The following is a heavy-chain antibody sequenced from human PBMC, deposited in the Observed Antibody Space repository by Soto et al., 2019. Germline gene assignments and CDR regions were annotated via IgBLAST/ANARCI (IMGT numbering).Heavy chain of an antibody. CDR3: AIELLWFGELLIDY. D-gene: IGHD3-10*01. V-gene: IGHV3-7*01. CDR2: IKQDGSEK. J-gene: IGHJ4*02. CDR1: GFTFSSYW. Sequence: EVQLVESGGGLVQPGGSLRLSCAASGFTFSSYWMSWVRQAPGKGLEWVANIKQDGSEKYYVDSVKGRFTISRDNAKNSLYLQMNSLRAEDTAVYYCAIELLWFGELLIDYWGQGTLVTVSS.